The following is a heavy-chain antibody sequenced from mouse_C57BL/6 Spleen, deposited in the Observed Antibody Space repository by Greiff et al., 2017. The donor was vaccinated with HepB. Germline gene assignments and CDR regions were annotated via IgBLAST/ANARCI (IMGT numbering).Heavy chain of an antibody. D-gene: IGHD1-1*01. Sequence: VQLQQSGPELVKPGASVKISCKASGYAFSSSWMNWVKQRPGKGLEWIGRIYPGDGDTNYNGKFKGKATLTADKSSSTAYMQLSSLTSEDSAVYFCERGEGSSYFDYWRKGNTLTVSS. J-gene: IGHJ2*01. V-gene: IGHV1-82*01. CDR2: IYPGDGDT. CDR1: GYAFSSSW. CDR3: ERGEGSSYFDY.